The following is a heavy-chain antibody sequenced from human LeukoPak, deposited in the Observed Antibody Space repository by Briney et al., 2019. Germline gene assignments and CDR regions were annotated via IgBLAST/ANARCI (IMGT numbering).Heavy chain of an antibody. V-gene: IGHV3-7*01. CDR2: IKQDGSEK. D-gene: IGHD2-2*01. Sequence: GGSLRLSCAASGFTFSSYLMSWVRQAPGKGLEWVANIKQDGSEKYYVESVKGRFTISRDNAKNSLYLQMNSLRAEDTAVYYCARVGSNSCFDYWGQGTLVTVSS. CDR3: ARVGSNSCFDY. J-gene: IGHJ4*02. CDR1: GFTFSSYL.